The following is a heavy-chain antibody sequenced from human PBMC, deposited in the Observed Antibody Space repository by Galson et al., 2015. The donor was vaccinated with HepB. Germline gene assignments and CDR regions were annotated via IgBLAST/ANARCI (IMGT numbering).Heavy chain of an antibody. J-gene: IGHJ5*02. CDR1: GYTFTGYY. D-gene: IGHD6-19*01. Sequence: SVKVSCKASGYTFTGYYMHWVRQAPGQGLEWMGRIDPNSGGTNYAQKFQGRVTMTRDTSISTTYMELSRLRSDDTAVYYCARDRDSSGWEGFDPWGQGTLVTVSS. CDR3: ARDRDSSGWEGFDP. CDR2: IDPNSGGT. V-gene: IGHV1-2*06.